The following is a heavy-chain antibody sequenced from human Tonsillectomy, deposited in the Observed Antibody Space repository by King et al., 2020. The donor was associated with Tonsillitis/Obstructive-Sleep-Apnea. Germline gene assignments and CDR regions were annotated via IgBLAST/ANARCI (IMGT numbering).Heavy chain of an antibody. V-gene: IGHV3-9*01. J-gene: IGHJ5*01. CDR3: AKDTGSGWYVGFDC. CDR2: ISWNSGRI. Sequence: VQLVESGGGLVQPGRSLTLSCAASGFPFHDYAMHWVRQAPGKGLEWVSGISWNSGRIHYADSVKGRFTISRDNAKNSLYLQMNSLRPEDTAFYYCAKDTGSGWYVGFDCWGQGTLVTVSS. D-gene: IGHD6-19*01. CDR1: GFPFHDYA.